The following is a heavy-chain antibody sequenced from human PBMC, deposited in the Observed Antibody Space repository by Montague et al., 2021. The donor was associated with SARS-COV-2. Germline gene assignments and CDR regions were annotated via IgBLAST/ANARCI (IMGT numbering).Heavy chain of an antibody. CDR3: ARVRYYGSGTSLGMDV. CDR1: GGSFSGYY. CDR2: INHSGSA. J-gene: IGHJ6*02. V-gene: IGHV4-34*01. Sequence: SETLSLTCAVYGGSFSGYYWSWIRQPSGKGLEWIGEINHSGSANYNPSLKSRVTISVDTSKNQFSLKLSSVTAADTAVYYCARVRYYGSGTSLGMDVRGQGTTVTVSS. D-gene: IGHD3-10*01.